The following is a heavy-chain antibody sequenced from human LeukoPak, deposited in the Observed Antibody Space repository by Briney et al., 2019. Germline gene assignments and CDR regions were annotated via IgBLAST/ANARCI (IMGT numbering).Heavy chain of an antibody. CDR1: GFTFSSYA. V-gene: IGHV3-30*04. Sequence: GGSLRLSCAASGFTFSSYAMHWVRQAPGKGLEWVAVISYDGSNKYYADSVKGRFTISRDNSKNTLYLQMNSLRAEDTAVYYCAELGITMIGGVWGKGTTVTTSS. CDR2: ISYDGSNK. D-gene: IGHD3-10*02. J-gene: IGHJ6*04. CDR3: AELGITMIGGV.